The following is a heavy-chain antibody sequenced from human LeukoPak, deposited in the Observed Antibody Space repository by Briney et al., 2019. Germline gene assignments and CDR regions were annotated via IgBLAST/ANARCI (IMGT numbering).Heavy chain of an antibody. CDR1: GGSISSYY. V-gene: IGHV4-59*01. CDR3: ARLLGPIGDFDY. CDR2: IYYSGST. J-gene: IGHJ4*02. Sequence: SETLSLTCTVSGGSISSYYWSWIRQPPGKGLEWIGYIYYSGSTNYNPSLKSRVTISVDTSKNQFSLKLSSVTAADTAVYYCARLLGPIGDFDYWGQGTLVTVSS. D-gene: IGHD3-16*01.